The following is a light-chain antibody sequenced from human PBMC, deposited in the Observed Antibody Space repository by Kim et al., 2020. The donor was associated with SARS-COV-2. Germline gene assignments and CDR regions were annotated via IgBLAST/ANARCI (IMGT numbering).Light chain of an antibody. J-gene: IGLJ1*01. CDR2: TDY. Sequence: GQTVTISCSGGNSNIGSNYVYWYQHLPGTAPKLLISTDYQRPSGVPGRFSGSKSGTSASLAISGLRSEDEAEYYCAAWDDSLSAYVFGSGTKVTVL. CDR3: AAWDDSLSAYV. V-gene: IGLV1-47*01. CDR1: NSNIGSNY.